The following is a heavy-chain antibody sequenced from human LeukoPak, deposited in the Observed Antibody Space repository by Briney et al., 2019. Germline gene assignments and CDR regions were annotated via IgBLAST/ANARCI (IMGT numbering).Heavy chain of an antibody. J-gene: IGHJ3*02. CDR3: ARATAGEVVDI. D-gene: IGHD7-27*01. CDR1: GGSISSSSYY. CDR2: IYYSGST. Sequence: SETLSLTCTVSGGSISSSSYYWGWIRQPPGKGLEWIGSIYYSGSTYYNPSLKSRVTISVDTSKNQFSLKLSSVTAADTAVYYCARATAGEVVDIWGQGTMVTVSS. V-gene: IGHV4-39*07.